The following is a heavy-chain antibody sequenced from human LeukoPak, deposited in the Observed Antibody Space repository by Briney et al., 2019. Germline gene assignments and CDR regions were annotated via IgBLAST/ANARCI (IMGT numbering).Heavy chain of an antibody. CDR1: GFTLSDYS. CDR3: ARVGSGYSYGSPLDY. CDR2: ISTSSSYI. D-gene: IGHD5-18*01. V-gene: IGHV3-21*01. Sequence: GGSLRLSCAASGFTLSDYSMNWVRQAPGKGLEWVSSISTSSSYIYYADSVKGRFTISRDNVKNSLYLQMNSLRAEDTAVYYRARVGSGYSYGSPLDYWGQGTLVTVSS. J-gene: IGHJ4*02.